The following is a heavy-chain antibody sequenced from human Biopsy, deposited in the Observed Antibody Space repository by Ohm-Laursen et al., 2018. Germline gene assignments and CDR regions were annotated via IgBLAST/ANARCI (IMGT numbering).Heavy chain of an antibody. Sequence: SLRLSCAASGFPFSKAWMNWVRQAPGKGLEWVGRIKSESDGGTTDYAGPVTGRFTISRDDSKSTLFLQMNSLKVEDTGVYFCSTGGGDFYYNGMDVWGQGTTVTVSS. V-gene: IGHV3-15*01. CDR1: GFPFSKAW. D-gene: IGHD3-16*01. J-gene: IGHJ6*02. CDR3: STGGGDFYYNGMDV. CDR2: IKSESDGGTT.